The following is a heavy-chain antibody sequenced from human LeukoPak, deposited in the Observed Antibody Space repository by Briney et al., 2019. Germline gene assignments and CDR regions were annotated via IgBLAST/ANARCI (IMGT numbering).Heavy chain of an antibody. D-gene: IGHD3-10*01. V-gene: IGHV4-34*01. CDR1: GGSFSGYY. J-gene: IGHJ4*02. Sequence: SETLSLTCAVYGGSFSGYYCSWIRQPPGKGLEWIGEINHSGSTNYNPSLKSRVTISVDTSKNQFSLKLSPVTAADTAVYYCARGPNTHYYGSGCYVYWGQGTLVTVSS. CDR2: INHSGST. CDR3: ARGPNTHYYGSGCYVY.